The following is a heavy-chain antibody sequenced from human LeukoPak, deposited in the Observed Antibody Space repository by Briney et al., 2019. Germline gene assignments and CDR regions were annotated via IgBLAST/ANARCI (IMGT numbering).Heavy chain of an antibody. CDR1: GFTVSSNY. J-gene: IGHJ3*02. CDR2: IYSGGST. CDR3: ARDRALVGAIFAFDI. D-gene: IGHD1-26*01. V-gene: IGHV3-66*01. Sequence: GGSLRLSCAASGFTVSSNYMSWVRQAPGKGLEWVSVIYSGGSTYYADSVKGRFTISRDNSKNTLYLQMNSLRAEDTAVYYCARDRALVGAIFAFDIWGQGTMVTVSS.